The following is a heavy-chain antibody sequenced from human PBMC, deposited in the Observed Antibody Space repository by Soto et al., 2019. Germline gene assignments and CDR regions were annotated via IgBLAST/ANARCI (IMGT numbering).Heavy chain of an antibody. J-gene: IGHJ6*02. D-gene: IGHD3-3*01. V-gene: IGHV3-48*03. CDR1: GFTFSNYE. CDR3: AREGLGRRIIQPYYHDGMDV. CDR2: ISSNGRTL. Sequence: EMQLVESGGGLVQPGGSLRLSCAASGFTFSNYEFNWVRQAPGKGLEWVSYISSNGRTLYYADSLTGRFTISRDDASNSLYLQMTSLRADDTAVYYCAREGLGRRIIQPYYHDGMDVWGHGTTVIVSS.